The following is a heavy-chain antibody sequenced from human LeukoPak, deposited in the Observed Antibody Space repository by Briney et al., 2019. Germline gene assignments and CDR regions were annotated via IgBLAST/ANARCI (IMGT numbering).Heavy chain of an antibody. J-gene: IGHJ4*02. Sequence: ASVKVSCKASGYTFTGYYMHWVRQAPGQGLEWMGWINPNSGGTNYAQKFQGRVTMTRDTSISTAYMELSRLRSDDTAVYYCAREESPGIAVAGPDYWGQGTLVTVSS. D-gene: IGHD6-19*01. V-gene: IGHV1-2*02. CDR2: INPNSGGT. CDR1: GYTFTGYY. CDR3: AREESPGIAVAGPDY.